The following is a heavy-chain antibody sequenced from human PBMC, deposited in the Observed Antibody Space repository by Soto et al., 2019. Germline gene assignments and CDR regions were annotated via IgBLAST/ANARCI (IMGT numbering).Heavy chain of an antibody. D-gene: IGHD6-25*01. Sequence: EVQLLESGGGLVQPGRSLRLSCAASGFTFSNYAMSWVRQAPGQGLDWVSAISGRGGTTYYADSVKGRFPISRDNSKNTLFLQMNSLRAEDAAVYYCAKFFVETGSNSGWPWSFHYWGQGTLVTVSS. CDR2: ISGRGGTT. J-gene: IGHJ4*02. V-gene: IGHV3-23*01. CDR3: AKFFVETGSNSGWPWSFHY. CDR1: GFTFSNYA.